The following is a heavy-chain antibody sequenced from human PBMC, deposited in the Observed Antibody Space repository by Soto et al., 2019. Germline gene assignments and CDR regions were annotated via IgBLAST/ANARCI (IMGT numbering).Heavy chain of an antibody. CDR2: IRSKAYGGTT. CDR1: GFTFGDYA. D-gene: IGHD3-22*01. Sequence: GGSLRLSCTASGFTFGDYAMSWFRQAPGKGLEWVGFIRSKAYGGTTEYAASVKGRFTISRDDSKSIAYLQMNSLKTEDTAVYYCTRSRHDSSGYYFNYWGQGTLVTVSS. J-gene: IGHJ4*02. V-gene: IGHV3-49*03. CDR3: TRSRHDSSGYYFNY.